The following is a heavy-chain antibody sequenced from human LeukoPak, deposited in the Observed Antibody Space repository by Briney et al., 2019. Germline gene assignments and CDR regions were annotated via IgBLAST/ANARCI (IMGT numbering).Heavy chain of an antibody. V-gene: IGHV3-11*06. Sequence: GGSLRLSCAASGFTFSDYYMSWIRQAPGKGLEWVSYISSSSSYTNYADSVKGRFTISRDNAKISLYLQMNSLRAEDTAVYYCARSQSFSSGWYGGIDYWGQGTLVTVSS. CDR1: GFTFSDYY. J-gene: IGHJ4*02. D-gene: IGHD6-19*01. CDR3: ARSQSFSSGWYGGIDY. CDR2: ISSSSSYT.